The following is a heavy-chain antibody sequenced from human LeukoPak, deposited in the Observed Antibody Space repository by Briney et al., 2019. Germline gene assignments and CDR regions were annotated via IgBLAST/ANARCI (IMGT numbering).Heavy chain of an antibody. J-gene: IGHJ4*02. D-gene: IGHD2-2*02. CDR2: ISGSGGST. Sequence: GGSLRLSCAASGFTFSSYAMSWVRQAPGKGLEWDSAISGSGGSTYYADSVKGRFTISRDNSKNTLYLQMNSLRAEDTAVYYCAKDFADIVVVPAAISFDYWGQGTLVTVSS. V-gene: IGHV3-23*01. CDR1: GFTFSSYA. CDR3: AKDFADIVVVPAAISFDY.